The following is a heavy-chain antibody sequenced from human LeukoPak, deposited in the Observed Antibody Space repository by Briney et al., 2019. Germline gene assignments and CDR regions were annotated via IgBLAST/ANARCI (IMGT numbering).Heavy chain of an antibody. CDR1: GYSISSGYY. D-gene: IGHD5-24*01. CDR2: IYHSGST. CDR3: ARKDGWPLHSHFDY. V-gene: IGHV4-38-2*02. Sequence: PSETLSLTCTVSGYSISSGYYWGWIRQPPGKGLEWIGSIYHSGSTYYNPSLKSRVTISLDMSKNQFSLKLSSVTAADTAIYYCARKDGWPLHSHFDYWGQGTLVTVSS. J-gene: IGHJ4*02.